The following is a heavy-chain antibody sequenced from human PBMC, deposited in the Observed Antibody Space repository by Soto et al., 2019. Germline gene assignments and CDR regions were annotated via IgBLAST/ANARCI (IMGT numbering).Heavy chain of an antibody. D-gene: IGHD3-22*01. CDR2: INAGNGNT. J-gene: IGHJ6*02. CDR3: ARDMIVVSHGMDV. Sequence: QVQRVQSGAEVKKPGASVKVSCKASGYTFTSYAMHWVRQAPGQMLEWMGWINAGNGNTKYSQKLQGRVTITRYTSASTAYMELSSLRSEDTAVYYCARDMIVVSHGMDVWGQGTTVTVSS. CDR1: GYTFTSYA. V-gene: IGHV1-3*01.